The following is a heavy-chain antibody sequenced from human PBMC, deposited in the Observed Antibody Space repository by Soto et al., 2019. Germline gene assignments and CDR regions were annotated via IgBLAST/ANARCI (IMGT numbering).Heavy chain of an antibody. J-gene: IGHJ5*02. CDR3: ARQRVVPATPTNWFDP. CDR1: GGSVSSRSYF. CDR2: IYYNGST. V-gene: IGHV4-39*01. D-gene: IGHD2-15*01. Sequence: QVQVQESGPGLVKPSDTLSLTCTVSGGSVSSRSYFWGWSRQSPGKGLEWIGTIYYNGSTYYNPSLKSRVTLSGDTSRNHFSLKLTSVTASDTALYYCARQRVVPATPTNWFDPWGQRTLVTVSS.